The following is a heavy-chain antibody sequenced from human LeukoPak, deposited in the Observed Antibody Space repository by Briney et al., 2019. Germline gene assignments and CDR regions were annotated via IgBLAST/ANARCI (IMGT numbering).Heavy chain of an antibody. J-gene: IGHJ3*02. D-gene: IGHD1-14*01. CDR1: GGSISSSSYY. CDR3: ARHPATTNDAFDI. V-gene: IGHV4-39*01. Sequence: SETLSLTCTVSGGSISSSSYYWGWIRQPPGKGLEWIGSIYYSGSTYYDPSLKSRVTISVDTSKNQFSLKLSSVTAADTAVYYCARHPATTNDAFDIWGQGTMVTVSS. CDR2: IYYSGST.